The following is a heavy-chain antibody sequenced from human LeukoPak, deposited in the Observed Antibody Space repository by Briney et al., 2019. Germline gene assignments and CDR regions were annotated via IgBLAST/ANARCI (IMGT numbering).Heavy chain of an antibody. CDR3: ARALSGSGSDY. V-gene: IGHV1-2*02. D-gene: IGHD3-10*01. Sequence: ASVKVSCTTSGYTFTGYYIHWVRQAPGQGLEWMGWLNPNTGDTNYAQKFQGRVTMTRDTSINTAYMELTRLRSDDTAVYYCARALSGSGSDYWGQGTLVTVSS. CDR1: GYTFTGYY. CDR2: LNPNTGDT. J-gene: IGHJ4*02.